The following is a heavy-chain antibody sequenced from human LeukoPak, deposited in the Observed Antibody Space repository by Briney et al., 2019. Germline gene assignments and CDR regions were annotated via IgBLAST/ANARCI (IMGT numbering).Heavy chain of an antibody. CDR2: ISGSGGST. V-gene: IGHV3-23*01. CDR3: AKDLPRGGSESYDY. J-gene: IGHJ4*02. D-gene: IGHD1-26*01. CDR1: GFTFSSYA. Sequence: GGSLRLSCAASGFTFSSYAMSWVRQAPGKGLEWVSAISGSGGSTYYADSVKGRFTISRDNSKNTLYLQMNSLRDEDTAVYYCAKDLPRGGSESYDYWGQGTLVTVSS.